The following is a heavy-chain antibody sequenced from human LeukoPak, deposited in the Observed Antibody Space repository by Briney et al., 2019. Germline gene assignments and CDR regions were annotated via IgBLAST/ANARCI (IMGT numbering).Heavy chain of an antibody. CDR1: GDSINNNKW. D-gene: IGHD4-23*01. Sequence: PSETLSLTCVVSGDSINNNKWWSWVRQPPGKGLEWIGDVYYSGSTNYNTSLKSRVTMSVDKSKNQFFLKLNSVTAADTAVYYCARNGGNSDYDYWGQGTLVTVSA. CDR3: ARNGGNSDYDY. J-gene: IGHJ4*02. CDR2: VYYSGST. V-gene: IGHV4-4*02.